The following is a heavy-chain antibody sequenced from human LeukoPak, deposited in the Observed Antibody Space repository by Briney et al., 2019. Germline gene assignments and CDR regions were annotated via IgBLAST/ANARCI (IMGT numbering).Heavy chain of an antibody. V-gene: IGHV4-59*08. CDR1: GGSISSYY. CDR3: AMTGRYYDSSGYYYEKFFQH. J-gene: IGHJ1*01. CDR2: IYYSGST. D-gene: IGHD3-22*01. Sequence: SETLSLTCTVSGGSISSYYWSWIRQPPGKGLEWIGDIYYSGSTNYNPSLKSRVTISVDTSKNQFSLKLSSVTAADTAVYYCAMTGRYYDSSGYYYEKFFQHWGQGTLVTVSS.